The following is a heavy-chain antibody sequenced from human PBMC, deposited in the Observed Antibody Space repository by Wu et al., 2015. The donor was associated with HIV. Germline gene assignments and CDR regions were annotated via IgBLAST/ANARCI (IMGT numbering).Heavy chain of an antibody. CDR3: ARDLLQHEVWFDP. J-gene: IGHJ5*02. Sequence: QVQLVQSGAEIKKPASSVRVSCKLSGDSFTSYAISWVRQSPSQGLEWMGRFIPIFGTTNYAPTFQGRVTVTADESTTTAYMELNSLRSEDTAMYYCARDLLQHEVWFDPWGQGTLVSVSS. CDR2: FIPIFGTT. D-gene: IGHD3-22*01. V-gene: IGHV1-69*13. CDR1: GDSFTSYA.